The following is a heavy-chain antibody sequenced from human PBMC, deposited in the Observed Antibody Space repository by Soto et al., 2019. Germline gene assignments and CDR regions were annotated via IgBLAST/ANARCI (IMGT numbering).Heavy chain of an antibody. CDR1: GFTFSSYS. CDR2: ISSSSSTI. J-gene: IGHJ5*02. CDR3: ARDRNSTVRGSGFDP. D-gene: IGHD3-10*01. V-gene: IGHV3-48*01. Sequence: GGSLRLSCAASGFTFSSYSMNWVRQAPGKRLEWVSYISSSSSTIYYADSVKGRFTISRDNAKNSLYLQMNSLRAEDTAVYYCARDRNSTVRGSGFDPWGQGTLVTVSS.